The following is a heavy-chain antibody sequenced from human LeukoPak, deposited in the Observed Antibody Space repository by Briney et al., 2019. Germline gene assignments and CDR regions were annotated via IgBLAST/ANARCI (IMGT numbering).Heavy chain of an antibody. J-gene: IGHJ5*02. CDR2: IDQDGSEK. Sequence: GGSLRLSCAASGFTFGDKWMSWVRQGAGKGLEWVASIDQDGSEKYHVDSVKGRFTVSRDNAKKSLSLQMTSLRAGDTAVYYCAGGHYGLAPWGQGTLVTVSS. CDR3: AGGHYGLAP. V-gene: IGHV3-7*01. D-gene: IGHD3-16*01. CDR1: GFTFGDKW.